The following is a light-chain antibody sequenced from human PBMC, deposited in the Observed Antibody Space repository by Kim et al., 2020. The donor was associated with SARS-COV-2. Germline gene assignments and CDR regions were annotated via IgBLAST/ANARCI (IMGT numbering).Light chain of an antibody. CDR1: SSDVGGYDY. J-gene: IGLJ3*02. V-gene: IGLV2-14*01. CDR3: SSYTSSNTWV. Sequence: QSALTQPASVSGSPGQSITISCTGTSSDVGGYDYVSWFQQNPGKAPKLFIFDVTKRPSGLSNRFSGSKSGNTASLTISGLLAEDEADYYCSSYTSSNTWVFGGGTQLTVL. CDR2: DVT.